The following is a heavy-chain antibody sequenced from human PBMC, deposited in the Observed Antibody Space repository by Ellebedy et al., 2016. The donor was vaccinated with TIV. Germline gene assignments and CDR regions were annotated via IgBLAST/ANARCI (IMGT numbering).Heavy chain of an antibody. CDR1: GNSFTSYW. Sequence: GESLKISCKVSGNSFTSYWIGWVRQMAGKGLEWMGIIYPGDSDTRYSPSFQGQVTISADKSISTAYLQWSSLKASDTAMYYCARGGADYDILTGFLVPSYYFDYWGQGTLVTVSS. CDR2: IYPGDSDT. D-gene: IGHD3-9*01. V-gene: IGHV5-51*01. J-gene: IGHJ4*02. CDR3: ARGGADYDILTGFLVPSYYFDY.